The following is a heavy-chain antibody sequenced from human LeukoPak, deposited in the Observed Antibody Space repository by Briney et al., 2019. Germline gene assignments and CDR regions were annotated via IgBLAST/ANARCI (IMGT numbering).Heavy chain of an antibody. CDR2: IYHSGST. D-gene: IGHD3-22*01. J-gene: IGHJ4*02. CDR1: GASVSSTTYN. CDR3: ASQPYYDNSGYYFY. Sequence: PSETLSLTCTVSGASVSSTTYNWGWIRQPPGKGLEWIGRIYHSGSTYYNPSLKSRVTISVDTTKNQFSLKLRSVTAADTAVYYCASQPYYDNSGYYFYWGQGTLVTVSS. V-gene: IGHV4-39*01.